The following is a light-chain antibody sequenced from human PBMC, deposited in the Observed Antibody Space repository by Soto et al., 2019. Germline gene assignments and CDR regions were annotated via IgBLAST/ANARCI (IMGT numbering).Light chain of an antibody. V-gene: IGLV2-18*02. CDR1: SSDVGSYDY. CDR3: NSYTSNNTYV. Sequence: QSVLIQPPSVSGSPGQSVTISCTGTSSDVGSYDYVSWYQQHPGTVPKPMIYNVNTQPSGVPDRFSGSKSGNTASLTISGLRAEDEADYYCNSYTSNNTYVFGTGTKVTVL. CDR2: NVN. J-gene: IGLJ1*01.